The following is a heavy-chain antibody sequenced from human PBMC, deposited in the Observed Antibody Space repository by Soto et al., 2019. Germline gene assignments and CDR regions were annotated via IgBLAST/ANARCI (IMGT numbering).Heavy chain of an antibody. CDR1: GFTFSSYG. CDR3: AKDRSHGDYGDYYGMYV. D-gene: IGHD4-17*01. CDR2: IPFDGSHT. J-gene: IGHJ6*02. V-gene: IGHV3-30*18. Sequence: PGGSLRLSCAASGFTFSSYGMHWVRQAPGKGLECVAVIPFDGSHTYYADSVKGRFTISRDNSKNTVHLQMHGLRPEDSAVYYCAKDRSHGDYGDYYGMYVWGRGTTVTVSS.